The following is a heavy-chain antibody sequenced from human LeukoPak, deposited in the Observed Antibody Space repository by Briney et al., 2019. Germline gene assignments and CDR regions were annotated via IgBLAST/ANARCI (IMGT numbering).Heavy chain of an antibody. Sequence: GGSLRLSCAASGFSFRTYCMHWVRQAPGKGPMWVSRICPDGTVTNYADSVKARFSISRDNARNTVYLQMNSLRAEDTAVYYCARDGGYSGYDADCWGQGTLVTVSS. V-gene: IGHV3-74*01. D-gene: IGHD5-12*01. CDR1: GFSFRTYC. J-gene: IGHJ4*02. CDR2: ICPDGTVT. CDR3: ARDGGYSGYDADC.